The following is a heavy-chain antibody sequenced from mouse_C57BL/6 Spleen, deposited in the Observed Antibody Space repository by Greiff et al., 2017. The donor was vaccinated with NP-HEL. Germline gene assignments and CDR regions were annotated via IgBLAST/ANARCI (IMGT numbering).Heavy chain of an antibody. CDR1: GYSITSGYY. D-gene: IGHD1-1*01. CDR2: ISYDGSN. CDR3: AREGDYYYGSSYSWYFDV. V-gene: IGHV3-6*01. Sequence: EVKLQESGPGLVKPSQSLSLTCSVTGYSITSGYYWNWIRQFPGNKLEWMGYISYDGSNNYNPSLKNRISITRDTSKNQFFLKLNSVTTEDTATYYCAREGDYYYGSSYSWYFDVWGTGTTVTVSS. J-gene: IGHJ1*03.